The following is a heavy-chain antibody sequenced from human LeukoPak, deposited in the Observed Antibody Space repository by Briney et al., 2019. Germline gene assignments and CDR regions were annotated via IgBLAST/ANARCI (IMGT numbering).Heavy chain of an antibody. D-gene: IGHD3-9*01. Sequence: ASVKVSCKASGYTFTSYGISWVRQAPGQGLEWMGWISAYNGNTNYAQKLQGRVTMTTDTPTSTAYMELRSLRSDDTAVYYCARVYRGYDFLNYFDYWGQGTLVTVSS. J-gene: IGHJ4*02. V-gene: IGHV1-18*01. CDR1: GYTFTSYG. CDR2: ISAYNGNT. CDR3: ARVYRGYDFLNYFDY.